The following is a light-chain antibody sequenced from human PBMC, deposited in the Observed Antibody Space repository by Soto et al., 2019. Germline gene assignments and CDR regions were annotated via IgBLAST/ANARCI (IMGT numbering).Light chain of an antibody. J-gene: IGKJ1*01. CDR1: QTVTTDY. CDR2: GTS. Sequence: EVVLTQSPGTLSLSPGERATLSCRASQTVTTDYLSWYQQKPGQAPRLLIFGTSTRATGIPDRFSGRRSGTDFSPTISRLEPEDFAVYYCQHYGTSPTFGQGTKVDIK. V-gene: IGKV3-20*01. CDR3: QHYGTSPT.